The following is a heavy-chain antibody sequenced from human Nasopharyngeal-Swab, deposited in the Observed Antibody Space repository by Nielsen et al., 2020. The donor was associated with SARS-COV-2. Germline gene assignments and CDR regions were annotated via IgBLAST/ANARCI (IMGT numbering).Heavy chain of an antibody. D-gene: IGHD3-22*01. CDR2: INHSGST. Sequence: PGKGLEWIGEINHSGSTNYNPSLKSRVTISVDTSKNQFSLKLSSVTAADTAVYYCARGQGPGHYYDSSGYYYDVLGRGYYFDYWGQGTLVTVSS. J-gene: IGHJ4*02. CDR3: ARGQGPGHYYDSSGYYYDVLGRGYYFDY. V-gene: IGHV4-34*01.